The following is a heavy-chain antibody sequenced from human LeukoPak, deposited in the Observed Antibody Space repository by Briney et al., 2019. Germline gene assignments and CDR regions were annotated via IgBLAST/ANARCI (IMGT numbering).Heavy chain of an antibody. J-gene: IGHJ6*03. CDR2: IWYDGSNK. D-gene: IGHD3-16*01. Sequence: GGSLRLSCAASGLTFSSYGMHWVRQAPGKGLEWVAVIWYDGSNKYYADSVKGRFTISRDNSKNTLYLQMNSLRAEDTAVYYCAKDGGYDTRYMDVWGKGTTVTVSS. CDR3: AKDGGYDTRYMDV. CDR1: GLTFSSYG. V-gene: IGHV3-33*06.